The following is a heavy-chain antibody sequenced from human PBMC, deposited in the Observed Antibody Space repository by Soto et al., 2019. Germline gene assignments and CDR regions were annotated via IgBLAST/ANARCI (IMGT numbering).Heavy chain of an antibody. J-gene: IGHJ5*02. D-gene: IGHD3-16*01. Sequence: SETLSLTCTVSGGSISSYYWSWIRQPPGKGLEWIGYIYYSGSTNYNPSLKSRVTISVDTSKNQFSLKLSSVTAADTAVYYCASLGVSGGSLWFDPWGQGTLVTVSS. V-gene: IGHV4-59*01. CDR2: IYYSGST. CDR1: GGSISSYY. CDR3: ASLGVSGGSLWFDP.